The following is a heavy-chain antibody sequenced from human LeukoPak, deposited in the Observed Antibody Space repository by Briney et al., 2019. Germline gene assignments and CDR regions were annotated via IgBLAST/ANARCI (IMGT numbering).Heavy chain of an antibody. J-gene: IGHJ5*01. V-gene: IGHV5-51*01. D-gene: IGHD5-24*01. CDR2: IYPDNSDI. CDR1: GYKFTNYW. Sequence: GESLKTSCKASGYKFTNYWIAWARQVPGKGLEWMGIIYPDNSDIRYGPSFQGQVTISADKSVTTGYLQWSSLKASDTAIYFCARGTNGYMYDSWGQGTLVTVSS. CDR3: ARGTNGYMYDS.